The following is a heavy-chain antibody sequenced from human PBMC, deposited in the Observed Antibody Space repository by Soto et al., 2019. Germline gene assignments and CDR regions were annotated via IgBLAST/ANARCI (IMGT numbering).Heavy chain of an antibody. CDR1: GFTFSSYG. J-gene: IGHJ6*03. CDR2: IWYDGSNK. V-gene: IGHV3-33*01. Sequence: LRLSCAASGFTFSSYGMHWVRQAPGKGLEWVAVIWYDGSNKYYADSVKGRFTISRDNSKNTLYLQMNSLRAEDTAVYYCARDGNYDFWSGYSTNYYYYMDVWGKGTTVTVSS. D-gene: IGHD3-3*01. CDR3: ARDGNYDFWSGYSTNYYYYMDV.